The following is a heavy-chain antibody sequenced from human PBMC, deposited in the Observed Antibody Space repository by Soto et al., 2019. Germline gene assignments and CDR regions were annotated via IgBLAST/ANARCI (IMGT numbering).Heavy chain of an antibody. V-gene: IGHV3-30*04. D-gene: IGHD5-18*01. J-gene: IGHJ4*02. CDR1: GFTLSDYT. CDR2: ISYDGRNK. CDR3: GSSDSQGAIDY. Sequence: GGSLRLSCAASGFTLSDYTIHWVRQAPGKGLEWVAVISYDGRNKYYVDSVKGRFTISRDNSKNTLYLQMNGLRVEDTAVYYCGSSDSQGAIDYWGQGTLVTVSS.